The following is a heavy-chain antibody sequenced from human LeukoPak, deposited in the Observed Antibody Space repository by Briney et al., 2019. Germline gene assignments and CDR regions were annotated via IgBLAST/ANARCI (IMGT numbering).Heavy chain of an antibody. CDR3: ARDLTGFGEFDY. CDR1: GFTFSSYI. J-gene: IGHJ4*02. V-gene: IGHV3-21*01. D-gene: IGHD3-10*01. CDR2: ISSSSSYI. Sequence: GGSLRLSCAASGFTFSSYIMNWVRQAPGKGLELVSSISSSSSYIYYADSVKGRFTISRDNAKISLYLQRNSLRAEDTAVYYCARDLTGFGEFDYWGQGTLVTVSS.